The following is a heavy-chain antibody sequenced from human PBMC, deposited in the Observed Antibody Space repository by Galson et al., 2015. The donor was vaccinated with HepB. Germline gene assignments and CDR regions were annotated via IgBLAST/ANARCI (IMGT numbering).Heavy chain of an antibody. Sequence: SVKVSCKASGYNFATYAMHWVRQAPGQRLEWMGWINAGNGNTKYLQKFQGSVTITKDTSASTAYMELSSLRSEDTAVYYCARGDSSGWSGFDYWGQGTLVTVSS. D-gene: IGHD6-19*01. CDR3: ARGDSSGWSGFDY. CDR1: GYNFATYA. J-gene: IGHJ4*02. V-gene: IGHV1-3*01. CDR2: INAGNGNT.